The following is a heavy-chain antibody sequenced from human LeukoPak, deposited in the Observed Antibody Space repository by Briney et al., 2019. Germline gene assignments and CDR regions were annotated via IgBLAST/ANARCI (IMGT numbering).Heavy chain of an antibody. Sequence: HPGGSLRLSCAASGFTFGSYGMHWVRQATGQGLEWVSTIDTAGDTYYPGSVKGRFTVSRENAKNSLYLQMNSLRAGDTAVYYCARVLTVRSGGYDAFDIWGQGTMVTVSS. V-gene: IGHV3-13*01. CDR3: ARVLTVRSGGYDAFDI. J-gene: IGHJ3*02. CDR2: IDTAGDT. CDR1: GFTFGSYG. D-gene: IGHD6-25*01.